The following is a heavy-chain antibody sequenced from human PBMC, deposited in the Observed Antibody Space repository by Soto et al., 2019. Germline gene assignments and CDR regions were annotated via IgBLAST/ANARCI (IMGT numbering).Heavy chain of an antibody. J-gene: IGHJ5*01. D-gene: IGHD3-3*01. CDR3: AKDSSTSVGYYDFWSGYYYSWFDS. Sequence: GGSLRLSCAASGFTFSSYAMSWVRQAPGKGLEWVSAISGSGGSTYYADSVKGRFTISRDNSKNTLYLQMNSLRAEDTAVYYCAKDSSTSVGYYDFWSGYYYSWFDSWGQGTLVTVSS. CDR1: GFTFSSYA. CDR2: ISGSGGST. V-gene: IGHV3-23*01.